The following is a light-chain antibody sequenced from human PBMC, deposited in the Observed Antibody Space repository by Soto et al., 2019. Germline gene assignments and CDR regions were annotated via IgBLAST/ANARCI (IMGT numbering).Light chain of an antibody. CDR3: QQYSSY. J-gene: IGKJ4*01. CDR2: HVS. V-gene: IGKV1-5*01. Sequence: DIPITPSPSPLSSSVGDRVTNNFRASQSINGWLAWYQQKPGKAPKVLISHVSNLESGVPSRFSGSGSGTEFTLTITSLQPDDSATYYCQQYSSYFGGGTKVDIK. CDR1: QSINGW.